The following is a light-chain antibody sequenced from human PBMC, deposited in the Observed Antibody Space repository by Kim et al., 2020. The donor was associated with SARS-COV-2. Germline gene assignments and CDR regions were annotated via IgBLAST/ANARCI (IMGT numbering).Light chain of an antibody. V-gene: IGKV1-5*01. CDR3: QQYDTWLT. CDR1: QSISSW. Sequence: DIQMTQSPSTLSASVGDRVTITCRASQSISSWLAWYQQKPGKAPTLLIHDVSTLESGFPSRFSGSGSGTEFTLIISSLQPDDFATYYCQQYDTWLTFGQGTKVDIK. CDR2: DVS. J-gene: IGKJ1*01.